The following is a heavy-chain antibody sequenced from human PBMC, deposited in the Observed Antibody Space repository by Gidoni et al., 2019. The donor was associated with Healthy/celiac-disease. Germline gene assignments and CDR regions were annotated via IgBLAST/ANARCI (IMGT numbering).Heavy chain of an antibody. CDR1: DSTFSCYG. Sequence: QVQLVESGGGVVQPGRSRSRSWPASDSTFSCYGMHWVRQAPGKGLTWVAVISYDGSNKYYADSVKGRFTSSRDNSKNTLYLQMNSLRAEDTAVYYCAKDLIAAAGTGGDYWGQGTLVTVSS. CDR2: ISYDGSNK. J-gene: IGHJ4*02. CDR3: AKDLIAAAGTGGDY. D-gene: IGHD6-13*01. V-gene: IGHV3-30*18.